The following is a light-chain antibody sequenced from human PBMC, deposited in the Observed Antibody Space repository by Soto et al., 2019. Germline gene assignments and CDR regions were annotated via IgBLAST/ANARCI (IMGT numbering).Light chain of an antibody. CDR3: QRYDSAPHTFI. Sequence: DIQKTQSPSSLSAYVGDRVPIPCRASQGIRNDLAWYQQKPGKAPELLIYAASTLQPGVSSRFSGTASGTDFTLTISSLQPEDVATYYCQRYDSAPHTFIFDGGTKVDIK. V-gene: IGKV1-27*01. CDR2: AAS. J-gene: IGKJ4*01. CDR1: QGIRND.